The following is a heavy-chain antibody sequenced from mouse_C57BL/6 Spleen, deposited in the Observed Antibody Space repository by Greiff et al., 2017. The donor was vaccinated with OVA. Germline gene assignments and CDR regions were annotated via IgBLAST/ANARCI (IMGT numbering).Heavy chain of an antibody. CDR3: ARHRDYYGSSYRYFDV. CDR2: ISSGGSYT. D-gene: IGHD1-1*01. J-gene: IGHJ1*03. V-gene: IGHV5-6*01. CDR1: GFTFSSYG. Sequence: EVKLVESGGDLVKPGGSLKLSCAASGFTFSSYGMSWVRQTPDKRLEWVATISSGGSYTYYPDSVKGRFTISRDNAKNTLYLQMSSLKSEDTAMYYCARHRDYYGSSYRYFDVWGTGTTVTVSS.